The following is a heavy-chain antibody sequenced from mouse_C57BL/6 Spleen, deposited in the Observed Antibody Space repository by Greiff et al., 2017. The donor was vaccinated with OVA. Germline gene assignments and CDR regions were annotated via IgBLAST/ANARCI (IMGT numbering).Heavy chain of an antibody. CDR1: GYTFTSYW. J-gene: IGHJ4*01. D-gene: IGHD2-3*01. CDR2: IDPSDSET. Sequence: QVQLKQPGAELVRPGSSVKLSCKASGYTFTSYWMHWVKQRPIQGLEWIGNIDPSDSETHYTQKFQDKATLTVDTSSSTAYMQLSSLTSEDSAVYYCARSDGWMDYWGQGTSVTVSS. V-gene: IGHV1-52*01. CDR3: ARSDGWMDY.